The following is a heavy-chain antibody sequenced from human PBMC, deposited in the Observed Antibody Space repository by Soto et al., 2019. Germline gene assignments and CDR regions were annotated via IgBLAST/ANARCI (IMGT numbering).Heavy chain of an antibody. D-gene: IGHD2-15*01. Sequence: QVQLVESGGGVVQPGRSLRLSCAASGFTFSSYGMHWVRQAPGKGLEWVAVIWYDGSNKYYADSVKGRFTISRENSKNTLYLQMKSLRAEDTAVYYCARVGILDCSGGSCYYFDYWGKGTLVTVS. CDR1: GFTFSSYG. V-gene: IGHV3-33*01. CDR2: IWYDGSNK. J-gene: IGHJ4*02. CDR3: ARVGILDCSGGSCYYFDY.